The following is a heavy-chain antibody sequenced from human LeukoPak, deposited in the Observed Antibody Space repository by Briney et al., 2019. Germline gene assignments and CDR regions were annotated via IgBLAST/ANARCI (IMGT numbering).Heavy chain of an antibody. CDR1: GGSISGYY. Sequence: SETLSLTCTVSGGSISGYYWSWIRQPAGKGLEWIGRTHTSGSTNYNPSLKSRVTMSADTSKNQLSLKLSSVTAADTAVYYCARANPYDSSPYFDYWGQGTLVTVSS. CDR3: ARANPYDSSPYFDY. D-gene: IGHD3-22*01. CDR2: THTSGST. J-gene: IGHJ4*02. V-gene: IGHV4-4*07.